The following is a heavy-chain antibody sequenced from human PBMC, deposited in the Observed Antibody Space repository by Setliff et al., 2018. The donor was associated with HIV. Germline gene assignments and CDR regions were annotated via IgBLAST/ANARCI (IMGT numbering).Heavy chain of an antibody. Sequence: PGGSLRLSCTASGFSFRNYAMSWVRQAPGNGLEWVSAISGRGDNTYYADSVKGRFTISRDNSKDTMFLQMNSVRAEDTAVYYCAKDGEYYDSSGFSYWGQGTPVTVSS. D-gene: IGHD3-22*01. CDR1: GFSFRNYA. V-gene: IGHV3-23*01. J-gene: IGHJ4*02. CDR3: AKDGEYYDSSGFSY. CDR2: ISGRGDNT.